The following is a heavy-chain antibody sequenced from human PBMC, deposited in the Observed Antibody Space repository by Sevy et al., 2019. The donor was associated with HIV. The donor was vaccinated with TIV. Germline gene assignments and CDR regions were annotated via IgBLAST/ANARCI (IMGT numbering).Heavy chain of an antibody. D-gene: IGHD3-16*01. CDR3: ARGGETPRGFDP. Sequence: SETLSLTCAVSGGSISSVNWWHWVRQPPGKGLEWIGEIYHSGSTNYKPSLKSRVTISVDNSKNQFSLKLSSVTAADTAVYYCARGGETPRGFDPWGQGSLVTVSS. J-gene: IGHJ5*02. CDR1: GGSISSVNW. CDR2: IYHSGST. V-gene: IGHV4-4*02.